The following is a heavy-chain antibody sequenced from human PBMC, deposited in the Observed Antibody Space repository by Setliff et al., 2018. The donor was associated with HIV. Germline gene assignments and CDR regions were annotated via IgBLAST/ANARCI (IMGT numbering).Heavy chain of an antibody. CDR2: IYPADSDT. Sequence: PGESLKLCCKSSGYNFTSFWIAWVRQMPGKGREWIGIIYPADSDTRYSPSFQGQVTISADKSIITAFLQWRSLKASDTAIYYCARLPSLLWFGELNYYFDYWGQGTLVTVSS. CDR1: GYNFTSFW. J-gene: IGHJ4*02. CDR3: ARLPSLLWFGELNYYFDY. D-gene: IGHD3-10*01. V-gene: IGHV5-51*01.